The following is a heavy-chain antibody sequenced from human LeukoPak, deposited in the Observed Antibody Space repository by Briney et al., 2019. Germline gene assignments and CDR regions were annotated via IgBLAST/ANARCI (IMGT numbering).Heavy chain of an antibody. J-gene: IGHJ6*02. V-gene: IGHV1-8*01. CDR2: MNPNSGNT. D-gene: IGHD5-12*01. CDR3: ARASSGYLAYYYYGMDV. CDR1: GYTFTSYD. Sequence: ASVKVSCKASGYTFTSYDINWVRQATGQGLEWMGWMNPNSGNTGYAQKFQGRVTMTRNTSISTAYMELSSLRSEDTAVYYCARASSGYLAYYYYGMDVRGRGTTVTVSS.